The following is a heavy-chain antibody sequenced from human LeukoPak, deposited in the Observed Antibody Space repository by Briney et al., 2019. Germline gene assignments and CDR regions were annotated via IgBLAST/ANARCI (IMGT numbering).Heavy chain of an antibody. V-gene: IGHV1-69*01. CDR3: ARSPMVRGVGGYYFDY. Sequence: SVKVSCKASGGTFSSYAISWVRQAPGQGLEWMGGIIPIFGTANYAQKFQGRVTITADESTSTAYMELSSLRSEDTAVYYCARSPMVRGVGGYYFDYWGQGTLVTVSS. D-gene: IGHD3-10*01. CDR1: GGTFSSYA. CDR2: IIPIFGTA. J-gene: IGHJ4*02.